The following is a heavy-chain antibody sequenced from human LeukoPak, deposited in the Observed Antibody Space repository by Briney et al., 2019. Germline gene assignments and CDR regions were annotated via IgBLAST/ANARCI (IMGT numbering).Heavy chain of an antibody. J-gene: IGHJ6*04. CDR2: INWNGDTT. V-gene: IGHV3-20*04. CDR3: AELGITMIGGV. Sequence: GGSLRLSCAASGFTFDDYDMNWVRQAPGKGLEWVSGINWNGDTTGYADSVKGRFTISRDNAKNSLYLQMNSLRAEDTAVYYCAELGITMIGGVWGKGTTVTISS. CDR1: GFTFDDYD. D-gene: IGHD3-10*02.